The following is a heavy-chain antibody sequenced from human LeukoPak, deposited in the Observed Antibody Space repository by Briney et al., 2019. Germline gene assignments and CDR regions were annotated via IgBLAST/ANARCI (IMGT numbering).Heavy chain of an antibody. CDR2: ISYDGSNK. CDR1: GFTFSSYA. CDR3: AKGQLSVIIRGGLDV. V-gene: IGHV3-30-3*01. Sequence: GRSLRLSCAASGFTFSSYAMHWVRQAPGKGLEWVAVISYDGSNKYYADSVKGRFTISRDNSNNILYLQMKSLRDEDTAVYYCAKGQLSVIIRGGLDVWGQGTAVTVSS. D-gene: IGHD2-21*01. J-gene: IGHJ6*02.